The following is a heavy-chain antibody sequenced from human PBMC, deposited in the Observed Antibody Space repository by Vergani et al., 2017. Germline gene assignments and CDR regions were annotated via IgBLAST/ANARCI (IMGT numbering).Heavy chain of an antibody. V-gene: IGHV4-30-2*01. CDR3: ARDSGGVWPEVGYFDY. D-gene: IGHD2-21*02. Sequence: QLQLQESGSGLVKPSQTLSLTCAVSGGSISSGGYSWSWIRQPPGKGLEWIGYIYHSGSTYYNPSLKSRVTISVDRSKNQFSLNLSSVTAADTAVYYCARDSGGVWPEVGYFDYWGQGTLVTVSS. CDR2: IYHSGST. J-gene: IGHJ4*02. CDR1: GGSISSGGYS.